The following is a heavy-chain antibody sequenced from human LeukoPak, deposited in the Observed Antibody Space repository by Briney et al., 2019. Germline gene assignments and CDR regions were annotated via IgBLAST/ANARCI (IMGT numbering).Heavy chain of an antibody. J-gene: IGHJ4*02. V-gene: IGHV1-8*01. CDR2: MNPNSGNT. CDR1: GYTFTSYD. D-gene: IGHD3-10*01. Sequence: GASVKVSCKASGYTFTSYDINWVRQATGQGLKWMGWMNPNSGNTGYAQKFQGRVTMTRNTSISTAYMELSSLRSEDTAVYYCARPGDYYGSGSYYKLWGQGTLVTVSS. CDR3: ARPGDYYGSGSYYKL.